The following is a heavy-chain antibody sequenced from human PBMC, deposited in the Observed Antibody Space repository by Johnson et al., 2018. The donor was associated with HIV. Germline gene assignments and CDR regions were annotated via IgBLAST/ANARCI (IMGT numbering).Heavy chain of an antibody. CDR3: AKARGYNYFIDAFDR. J-gene: IGHJ3*01. V-gene: IGHV3-23*04. CDR2: IIPRGTGT. Sequence: VESGGGLVQPGGSLRLSCKASELSFDSYSMSWVRQAPGKGLEWVSGIIPRGTGTHYADSVEGRFTISRDNSRNTVYLQINSLRAEDTAMYYCAKARGYNYFIDAFDRWGQGTQVTVSS. D-gene: IGHD5-18*01. CDR1: ELSFDSYS.